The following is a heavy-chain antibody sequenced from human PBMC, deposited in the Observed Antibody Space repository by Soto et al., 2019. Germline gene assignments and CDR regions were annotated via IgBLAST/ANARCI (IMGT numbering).Heavy chain of an antibody. CDR2: MNPNSGNT. Sequence: ASVKVSCKASGYTFTSYDINWVRQATGQGLEWMGWMNPNSGNTGYAQKFQGRVTMTRNTSISTAYMELSSLRSEDTAVYYCARGLVRITIFGVVRDNNWFDPWGQGTLVTVSS. J-gene: IGHJ5*02. CDR1: GYTFTSYD. D-gene: IGHD3-3*01. V-gene: IGHV1-8*01. CDR3: ARGLVRITIFGVVRDNNWFDP.